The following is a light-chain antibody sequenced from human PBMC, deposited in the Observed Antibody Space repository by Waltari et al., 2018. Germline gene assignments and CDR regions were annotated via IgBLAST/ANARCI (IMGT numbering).Light chain of an antibody. CDR3: SVWDRSLSVWV. CDR2: RNN. V-gene: IGLV10-54*01. CDR1: SNNVGDQG. J-gene: IGLJ3*02. Sequence: QAGLTQPPSVSKGLRQTATLTCPGNSNNVGDQGALWLQHLQGHPPKLLPFRNNNRASGISERFSASRSGNTASMTITGLQPEDEADYYCSVWDRSLSVWVFGGGTKLTVL.